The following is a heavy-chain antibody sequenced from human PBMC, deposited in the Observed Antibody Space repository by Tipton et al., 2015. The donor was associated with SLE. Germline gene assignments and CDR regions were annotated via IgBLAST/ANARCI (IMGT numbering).Heavy chain of an antibody. D-gene: IGHD4-11*01. J-gene: IGHJ5*02. CDR3: ARGSLGYSEWDP. Sequence: SLRLSCAASGFNFKSYSMNWARRAPGKGLEWISYISSSSSPIYYADSVKGRFTISRDNAKNSLYLRMSNLRAEDTALYYCARGSLGYSEWDPWGQGTLVTVSS. CDR1: GFNFKSYS. CDR2: ISSSSSPI. V-gene: IGHV3-48*01.